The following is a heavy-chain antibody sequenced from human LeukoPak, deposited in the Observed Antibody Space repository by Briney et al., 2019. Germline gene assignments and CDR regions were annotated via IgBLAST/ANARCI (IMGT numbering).Heavy chain of an antibody. Sequence: DSLKISCQHSGYTYRNYWIGWVPQMPGKGLEWMGIVYLRDSETRYSPSFQGQVTISADKSIDTAYLQWSSLRASDTAMYYCARQAGYSSSWFYFDYWGQGTRVTVS. CDR3: ARQAGYSSSWFYFDY. D-gene: IGHD6-13*01. CDR1: GYTYRNYW. CDR2: VYLRDSET. V-gene: IGHV5-51*01. J-gene: IGHJ4*02.